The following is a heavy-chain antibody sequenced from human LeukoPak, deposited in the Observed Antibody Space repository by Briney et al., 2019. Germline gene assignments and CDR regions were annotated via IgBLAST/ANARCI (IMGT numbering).Heavy chain of an antibody. V-gene: IGHV3-23*01. CDR2: IRGSSGST. CDR3: AKARSLSDDFDI. J-gene: IGHJ3*02. CDR1: GLTFSTYA. Sequence: PGGSLRLSCAASGLTFSTYAVTWVRQAPGKGQERVSVIRGSSGSTFYADSVKGRFTVSRDNSRNTLYLQMNSLRAEDTAVYYCAKARSLSDDFDIWGQGTMVTVSS.